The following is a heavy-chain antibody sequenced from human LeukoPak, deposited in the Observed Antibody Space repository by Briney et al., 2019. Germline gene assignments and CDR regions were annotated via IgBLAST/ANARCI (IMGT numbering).Heavy chain of an antibody. CDR1: GFTFCNYA. J-gene: IGHJ4*02. CDR3: ARALPSRRYYFDY. D-gene: IGHD6-13*01. V-gene: IGHV3-48*03. Sequence: PGGSLSLSCAAYGFTFCNYAMHWVRKAQGKGLERVSYISTSGTNIYYADSVKGRFTISRDNAKNSLYLQMNSLRAEDTAVYYCARALPSRRYYFDYWGQGTLVTVSS. CDR2: ISTSGTNI.